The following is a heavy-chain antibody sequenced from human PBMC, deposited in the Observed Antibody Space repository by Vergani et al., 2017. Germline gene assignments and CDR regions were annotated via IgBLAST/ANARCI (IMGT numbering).Heavy chain of an antibody. Sequence: QLQLQESGPGLVKPSETLSLTCTVSGGSISSSSYYWGWIRQPPGKGLEWIGSIYYSGSTYYNPSLKSRVTISVDTSKNQFSLKLSSVTAADTAVYYCAGRRWRRLRRLPNWFDPWGQGTLVTVSA. J-gene: IGHJ5*02. CDR2: IYYSGST. D-gene: IGHD5-12*01. V-gene: IGHV4-39*07. CDR3: AGRRWRRLRRLPNWFDP. CDR1: GGSISSSSYY.